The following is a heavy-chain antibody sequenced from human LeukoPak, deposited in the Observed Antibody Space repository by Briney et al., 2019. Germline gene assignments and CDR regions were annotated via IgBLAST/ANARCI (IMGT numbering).Heavy chain of an antibody. J-gene: IGHJ6*03. Sequence: PSETLSLTCTVSGGSISSYYWSWIRQPAGKGLEWIGRIYTSGSTNYNPSLKSRVTMSVDTSKNQFSLKLSSVTAADTAVYYCARVAYGDYENYYYYYMDVWGKGTTVTVSS. D-gene: IGHD4-17*01. CDR1: GGSISSYY. V-gene: IGHV4-4*07. CDR3: ARVAYGDYENYYYYYMDV. CDR2: IYTSGST.